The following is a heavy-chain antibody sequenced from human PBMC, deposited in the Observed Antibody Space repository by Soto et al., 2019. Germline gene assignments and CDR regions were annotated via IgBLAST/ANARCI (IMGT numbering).Heavy chain of an antibody. D-gene: IGHD1-1*01. CDR3: ASPETGTTGGDAFDI. Sequence: SETLSLTCAVSGGSISSGGYSWSWIRQPPGKGLEWIGYIYHGVSTYYNPSLKSRVTISVDRSKNQFSLKLSSVTAADTAVYYCASPETGTTGGDAFDIWGQGTMVTVSS. J-gene: IGHJ3*02. CDR2: IYHGVST. V-gene: IGHV4-30-2*01. CDR1: GGSISSGGYS.